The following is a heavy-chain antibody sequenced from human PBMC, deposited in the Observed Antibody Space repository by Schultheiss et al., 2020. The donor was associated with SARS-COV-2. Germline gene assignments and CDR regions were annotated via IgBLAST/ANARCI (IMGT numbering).Heavy chain of an antibody. CDR1: GGSISSYY. D-gene: IGHD3-22*01. CDR2: IYYSGST. V-gene: IGHV4-59*08. J-gene: IGHJ5*02. Sequence: SETLSLTCTVSGGSISSYYWSWIRQPPGKGLEWIGYIYYSGSTNYNPSLKSRVTMSVDTSKNQFSLKLSSVTAADTAVYYCARHPNYYDSSGYPSWFDPWGRGTLVTVSS. CDR3: ARHPNYYDSSGYPSWFDP.